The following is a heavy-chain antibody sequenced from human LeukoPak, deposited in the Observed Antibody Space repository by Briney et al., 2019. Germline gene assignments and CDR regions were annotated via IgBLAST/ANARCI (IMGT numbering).Heavy chain of an antibody. CDR2: IFHSGHS. V-gene: IGHV4-30-2*01. Sequence: SQTLSLTCAVSGDSISSGDYSWSWIRQPSGKGLEWIGYIFHSGHSFYNPSLKSRITISVDKSKNQFSLRLTSVTAADTAVYYCARELWFVNAPGSWFDPWGQGTLVTVSS. J-gene: IGHJ5*02. D-gene: IGHD3-10*01. CDR3: ARELWFVNAPGSWFDP. CDR1: GDSISSGDYS.